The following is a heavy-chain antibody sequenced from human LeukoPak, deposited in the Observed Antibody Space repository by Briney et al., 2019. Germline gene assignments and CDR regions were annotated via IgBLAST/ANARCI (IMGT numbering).Heavy chain of an antibody. CDR2: ISSSSSYI. V-gene: IGHV3-21*04. CDR1: GFTFSSYS. D-gene: IGHD6-13*01. J-gene: IGHJ6*02. CDR3: ARDLSSSSWYNYYYYYGMDV. Sequence: PGGSLRLSCAASGFTFSSYSMNWVRQAPGKGLEWVSSISSSSSYIYYADSAKGRFTISRDNAKNSLYLQMNSLRAEDTAVYYCARDLSSSSWYNYYYYYGMDVWGQGTAVTVSS.